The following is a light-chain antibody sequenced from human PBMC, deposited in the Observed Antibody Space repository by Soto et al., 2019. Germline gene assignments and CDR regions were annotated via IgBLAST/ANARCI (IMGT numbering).Light chain of an antibody. CDR2: DAS. CDR3: QQHSDWVT. Sequence: EIFLPQSPATLPCSPGEKGTLSSRAIQSVSTYLAWYQQKPGQAPRLLIYDASNRATGIPARFSGSGSGTDFTLTISYIEPEDFAFYYCQQHSDWVTFGGGTKVEI. J-gene: IGKJ4*01. V-gene: IGKV3-11*01. CDR1: QSVSTY.